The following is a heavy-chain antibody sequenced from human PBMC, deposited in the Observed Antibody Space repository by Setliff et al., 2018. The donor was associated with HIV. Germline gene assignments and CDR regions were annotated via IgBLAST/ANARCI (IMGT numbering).Heavy chain of an antibody. CDR1: GFTVSCHY. J-gene: IGHJ5*02. Sequence: QPGGSLRLSCAASGFTVSCHYMSWVRQAPGKGLEWVSTIYSGGSTYHADSVKGRFTLSRDSSKNTLSLQMNSLRPEDTAVYYCARSPSHHWFDPWGQGTLVTVSS. CDR3: ARSPSHHWFDP. CDR2: IYSGGST. V-gene: IGHV3-66*02.